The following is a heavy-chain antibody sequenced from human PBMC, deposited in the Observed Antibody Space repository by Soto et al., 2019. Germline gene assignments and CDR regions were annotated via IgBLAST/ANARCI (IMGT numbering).Heavy chain of an antibody. CDR1: GGTFSSSA. CDR3: ARDNGLPQLVGNYYYITDA. CDR2: IIPLFRTP. V-gene: IGHV1-69*12. J-gene: IGHJ6*02. D-gene: IGHD3-10*01. Sequence: QVQLVQSGAEVKEPGSSVKVSCQASGGTFSSSALSWVRQAPGQGLEWLGGIIPLFRTPDYAQKFQGRVTITADESTSTTYMELSSLRSEDTARYYCARDNGLPQLVGNYYYITDAWAKGPQSPSP.